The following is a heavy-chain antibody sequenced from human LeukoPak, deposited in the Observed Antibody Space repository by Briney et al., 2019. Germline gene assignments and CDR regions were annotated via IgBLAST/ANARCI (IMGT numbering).Heavy chain of an antibody. Sequence: ASVKVSCKASGYTFSNFDINWERQAPGQGLEWMGWMNPVSGDAGSAQKFQGRVTLTRNTSISTAYMELSSLRSDDTVLYYCARAPMGTAALYWGQGTLVTVSS. D-gene: IGHD2-2*01. CDR3: ARAPMGTAALY. V-gene: IGHV1-8*01. J-gene: IGHJ4*02. CDR2: MNPVSGDA. CDR1: GYTFSNFD.